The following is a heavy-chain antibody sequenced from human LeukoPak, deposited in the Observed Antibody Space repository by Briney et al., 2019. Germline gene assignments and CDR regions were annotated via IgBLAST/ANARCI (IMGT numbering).Heavy chain of an antibody. CDR1: GYTFTSYG. CDR3: ARVGVYDSSGYYSSDAFDI. J-gene: IGHJ3*02. D-gene: IGHD3-22*01. Sequence: ASVKVSCKASGYTFTSYGISWVRQAPGQGLEWVGWISAYNGNTNYAQKLQGRVTMTTDTSTSTAYMELRSLRSDDTAVYYCARVGVYDSSGYYSSDAFDIWGQGTMVAVSS. CDR2: ISAYNGNT. V-gene: IGHV1-18*01.